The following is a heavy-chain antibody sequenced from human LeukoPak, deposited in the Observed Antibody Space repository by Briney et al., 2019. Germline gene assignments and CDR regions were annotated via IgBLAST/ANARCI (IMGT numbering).Heavy chain of an antibody. Sequence: GGSLRLSCAASGFTFDDYAMHWVRQAPGKGLEWVSGISWNSGSIGYADSVKGRFTISRDNAKNSLYLQMNSLRAEDTALYYCAKDKEAVAGTGGPFDYWGQGTLVTVSS. J-gene: IGHJ4*02. CDR1: GFTFDDYA. V-gene: IGHV3-9*01. D-gene: IGHD6-19*01. CDR3: AKDKEAVAGTGGPFDY. CDR2: ISWNSGSI.